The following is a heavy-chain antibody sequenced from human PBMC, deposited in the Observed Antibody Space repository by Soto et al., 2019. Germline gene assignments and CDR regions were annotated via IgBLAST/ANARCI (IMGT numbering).Heavy chain of an antibody. D-gene: IGHD1-26*01. V-gene: IGHV3-30*18. CDR3: ANGRSLVGADFDY. CDR2: ISYDGSNK. CDR1: GFTFSSYG. J-gene: IGHJ4*02. Sequence: GGSLRLSCAASGFTFSSYGMHWVRQAPGKGLEWVAVISYDGSNKYYADSVKGRFTISRDNSKNTLYLQMNSLRAEDTAVYYCANGRSLVGADFDYWGQGTLVTVSS.